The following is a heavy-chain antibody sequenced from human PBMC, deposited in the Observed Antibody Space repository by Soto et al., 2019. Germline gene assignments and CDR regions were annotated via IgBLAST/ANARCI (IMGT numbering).Heavy chain of an antibody. D-gene: IGHD3-10*01. CDR3: ARSAGLYGSGSYYNY. J-gene: IGHJ4*02. V-gene: IGHV1-2*04. CDR1: GYTFTGYY. Sequence: ASVKVSCKASGYTFTGYYMHWVRQAPGQGLEWMGWINPNSGGTNYAQKFQGWVTMTRDTSISTAYMELSRLRSDDTAVYYCARSAGLYGSGSYYNYWGQGTLVTVSP. CDR2: INPNSGGT.